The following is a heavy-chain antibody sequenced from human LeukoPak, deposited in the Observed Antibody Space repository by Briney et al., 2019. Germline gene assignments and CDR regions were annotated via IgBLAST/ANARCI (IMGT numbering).Heavy chain of an antibody. D-gene: IGHD1-26*01. J-gene: IGHJ4*02. CDR2: ISYDGSNK. CDR3: ARDYAMGGSYFSSNY. V-gene: IGHV3-30-3*01. Sequence: GGSLRLSCAASGFTFSSYAIHWVRQAPGKGLEWVTLISYDGSNKYYADSVKGRFTISRDNSKNTLYLQMNSLRPEDTAVYYCARDYAMGGSYFSSNYWGQGTLVTVSS. CDR1: GFTFSSYA.